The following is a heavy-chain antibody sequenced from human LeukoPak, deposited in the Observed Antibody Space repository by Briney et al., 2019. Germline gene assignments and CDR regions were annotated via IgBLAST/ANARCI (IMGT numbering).Heavy chain of an antibody. CDR1: GFTFSSYA. J-gene: IGHJ4*02. D-gene: IGHD3-3*01. CDR2: ISSSSSYI. V-gene: IGHV3-21*01. Sequence: PGGSLRLSCAASGFTFSSYAMSWVRQAPGKGLEWVSSISSSSSYIYYADSVKGRFTISRDNAKNSLYLQMNSLRAEDTAVYYCARDFWSGYLDYWGQGTLVTVSS. CDR3: ARDFWSGYLDY.